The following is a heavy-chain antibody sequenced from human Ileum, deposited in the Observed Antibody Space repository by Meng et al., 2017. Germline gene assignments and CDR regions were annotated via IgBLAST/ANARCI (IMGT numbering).Heavy chain of an antibody. CDR2: IFQSGST. CDR3: AKAAAYNLDI. V-gene: IGHV4-4*02. D-gene: IGHD1-14*01. Sequence: QVQLQASGPGLVKPSGPLSLICAFSGVSISRAIWWGWVRQPPGKGLEWIGEIFQSGSTNYNPSLKSRVSISVDKSKNHLSLSLSSVTAADTAVYYCAKAAAYNLDIWGQGALVTVSS. J-gene: IGHJ4*02. CDR1: GVSISRAIW.